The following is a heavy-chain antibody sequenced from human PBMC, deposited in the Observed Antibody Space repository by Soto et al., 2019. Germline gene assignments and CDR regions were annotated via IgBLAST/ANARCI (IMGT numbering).Heavy chain of an antibody. CDR1: GFTFNNYA. CDR2: ISGTGGST. J-gene: IGHJ4*02. CDR3: SKDRLGGNFDY. V-gene: IGHV3-23*01. Sequence: EVQVLDSGGGLVQPGGSLRLSCAASGFTFNNYAMNWVRQAPGKGLEWVATISGTGGSTYYADSVKGRFTISRDNSKTTLYLQMNSLRVEDTDVYYCSKDRLGGNFDYWGQGTQVTVSS.